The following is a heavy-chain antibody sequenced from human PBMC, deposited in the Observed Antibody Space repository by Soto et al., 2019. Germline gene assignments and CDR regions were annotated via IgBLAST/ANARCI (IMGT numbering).Heavy chain of an antibody. CDR3: ARDGYNFYDY. Sequence: GGSLRLSCAASGFIFSNYGMHWVRQAPGKGLEWVAYIWYDGSHQDYAESVKGRVIVSRDSPKNMLYLQLTSPRAEDTGVYYCARDGYNFYDYWGQGAPVTVSS. D-gene: IGHD5-12*01. V-gene: IGHV3-33*01. J-gene: IGHJ4*02. CDR1: GFIFSNYG. CDR2: IWYDGSHQ.